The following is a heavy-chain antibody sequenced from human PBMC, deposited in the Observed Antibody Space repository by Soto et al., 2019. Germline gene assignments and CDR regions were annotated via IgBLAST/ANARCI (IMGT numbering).Heavy chain of an antibody. Sequence: QVPLVQSGAEVKKPGASVKVSCKASGYTLTNQAMQWVRQAPGQRPEWMGWINGVNTGYSQKFQGRVTITRDTSTNTAYMELSSLRSEDTAVYYCATESGTYYYTGGNWFDTWGQGTLVTVSS. CDR3: ATESGTYYYTGGNWFDT. CDR2: INGVNT. J-gene: IGHJ5*02. D-gene: IGHD3-22*01. V-gene: IGHV1-3*01. CDR1: GYTLTNQA.